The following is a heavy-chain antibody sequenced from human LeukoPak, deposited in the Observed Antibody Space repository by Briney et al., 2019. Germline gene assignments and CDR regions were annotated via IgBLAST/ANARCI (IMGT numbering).Heavy chain of an antibody. J-gene: IGHJ3*02. CDR1: GFTFSGYG. CDR2: IWYDGSNK. D-gene: IGHD4-17*01. CDR3: ARGGYGDYAFDI. Sequence: GGSLRLSCAASGFTFSGYGMHWVRQAPGKGLEWVAVIWYDGSNKYYADSVKGRFTISRDNSKNTLYLQMNSLRAEDTAVYYCARGGYGDYAFDIWGQGTMVTVSS. V-gene: IGHV3-33*01.